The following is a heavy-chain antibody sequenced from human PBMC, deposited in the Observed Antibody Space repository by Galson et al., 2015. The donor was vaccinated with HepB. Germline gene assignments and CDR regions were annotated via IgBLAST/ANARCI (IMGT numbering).Heavy chain of an antibody. Sequence: SLRLSCAASGFTFSSYSMNWVRQAPGKGLEWVSSISSSSSYIYYADSVKGRFTISRDNAKNSLYLQMNSLRAEDTAVYYCARDPPSAVTTYFDYWGQGTLVTVSS. D-gene: IGHD4-17*01. J-gene: IGHJ4*02. CDR3: ARDPPSAVTTYFDY. CDR2: ISSSSSYI. V-gene: IGHV3-21*01. CDR1: GFTFSSYS.